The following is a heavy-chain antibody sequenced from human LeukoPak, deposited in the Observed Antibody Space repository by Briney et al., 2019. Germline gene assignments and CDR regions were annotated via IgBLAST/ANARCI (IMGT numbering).Heavy chain of an antibody. D-gene: IGHD4-17*01. V-gene: IGHV3-11*01. CDR3: ARDEVTTVTTTYYYYGMDV. CDR1: GFTFSDYY. Sequence: PGGSLRLSCAASGFTFSDYYMSWIRQAPGKGLEWASYISSSGSTIYYADSVKGRFTISRDNAKNSLYLQMNSLRAEDTAVYYCARDEVTTVTTTYYYYGMDVWGQGTTVTVSS. J-gene: IGHJ6*02. CDR2: ISSSGSTI.